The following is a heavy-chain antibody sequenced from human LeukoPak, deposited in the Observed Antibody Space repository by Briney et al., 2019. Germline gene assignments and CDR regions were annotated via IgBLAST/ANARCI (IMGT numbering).Heavy chain of an antibody. CDR2: IYWNDDK. CDR3: AHSKLRYWYFDL. D-gene: IGHD4-23*01. CDR1: GCSLSTRGVG. Sequence: SGPTLVKPPQTLTLTCTFSGCSLSTRGVGVGWIRQPPGKALEWLALIYWNDDKRYSPSLKSRLTITKDTSKNQVVLTMTNMDPVDTATYYCAHSKLRYWYFDLWGRGTLVTVSS. V-gene: IGHV2-5*01. J-gene: IGHJ2*01.